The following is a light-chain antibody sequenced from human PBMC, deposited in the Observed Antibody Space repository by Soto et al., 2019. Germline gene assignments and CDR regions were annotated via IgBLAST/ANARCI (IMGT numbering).Light chain of an antibody. CDR1: QIVSSSY. J-gene: IGKJ1*01. Sequence: ELVLTQSPGTLSLSPGERATLSCRASQIVSSSYLAWYQQKPGQAPRLLIYARSNRATGIPDRFSGSGSGTDFTLTISRLEPEDFAVYYCQQCGDSPRTFGQGTKVEIK. CDR2: ARS. CDR3: QQCGDSPRT. V-gene: IGKV3-20*01.